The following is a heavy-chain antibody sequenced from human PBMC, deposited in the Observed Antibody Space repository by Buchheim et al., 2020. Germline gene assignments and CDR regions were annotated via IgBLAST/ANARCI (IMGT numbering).Heavy chain of an antibody. Sequence: VQLVESGGGVVQPGRSLRLSCAASGFTFSSYGMHWVRQAPGKGLEWVSYIGFSSSYTDYADSVKGRFTISRDNAKNSLCLQMNSLRVEDTAVYYCARGHHSMDVWGQGTT. V-gene: IGHV3-21*05. CDR1: GFTFSSYG. CDR2: IGFSSSYT. J-gene: IGHJ6*02. D-gene: IGHD1-14*01. CDR3: ARGHHSMDV.